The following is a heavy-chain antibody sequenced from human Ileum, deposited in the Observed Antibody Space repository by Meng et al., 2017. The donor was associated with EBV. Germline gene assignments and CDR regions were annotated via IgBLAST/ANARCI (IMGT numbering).Heavy chain of an antibody. D-gene: IGHD3-22*01. J-gene: IGHJ4*02. CDR2: IYYSGST. V-gene: IGHV4-28*01. Sequence: QVQLQAPGPGLVKPADTLSLTCAVSGYSIRSTNWWGWIRQPPGKGLEWIGYIYYSGSTSYNPSLKSRVTMSVDTSKNQFSLNLNSVTAVDTAVYYCARNVPGTSAYYDWGQGTLVTVSS. CDR1: GYSIRSTNW. CDR3: ARNVPGTSAYYD.